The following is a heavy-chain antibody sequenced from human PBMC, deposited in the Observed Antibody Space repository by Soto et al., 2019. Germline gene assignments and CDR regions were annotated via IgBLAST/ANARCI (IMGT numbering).Heavy chain of an antibody. D-gene: IGHD3-3*01. J-gene: IGHJ4*02. V-gene: IGHV3-74*01. CDR3: ARVTPKLKSDYDFWSGYYTGYFDY. CDR2: INSDGSST. CDR1: GFTFSSYW. Sequence: PGGSLRLSCAASGFTFSSYWMHWVRQAPGKGLVWVSRINSDGSSTSYADSVKGRFTISRDNAKNTLYLQMNSLRAEDTAVYYCARVTPKLKSDYDFWSGYYTGYFDYWGQGTLVTAPQ.